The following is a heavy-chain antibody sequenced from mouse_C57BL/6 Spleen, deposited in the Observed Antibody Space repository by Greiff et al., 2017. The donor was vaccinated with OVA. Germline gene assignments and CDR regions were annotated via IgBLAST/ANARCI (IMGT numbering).Heavy chain of an antibody. Sequence: VQLQQSGTVLARPGASVKMSCKTSGYTFTSYWMHWVKQRPGQGLEWIGAIYPGNSDTSYNQKFKGKAKLTAVTSASPAYMELSSLTNEDSAVYYCTRRDYGSSYDFDYWGQGTTLTVSS. CDR1: GYTFTSYW. D-gene: IGHD1-1*01. CDR2: IYPGNSDT. V-gene: IGHV1-5*01. J-gene: IGHJ2*01. CDR3: TRRDYGSSYDFDY.